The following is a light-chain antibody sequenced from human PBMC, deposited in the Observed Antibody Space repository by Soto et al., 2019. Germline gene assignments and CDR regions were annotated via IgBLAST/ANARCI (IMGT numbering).Light chain of an antibody. Sequence: QSALTQPASVSGSPGQSITISCTGTSSDVGSYNLVSWYQLHPGKAPKLMIYEGSKRPSGVSNRFSGSKSGNTASLTISGLQAEDEADYYCCSYAGSSTFVWIFGGGTKVTVL. J-gene: IGLJ2*01. V-gene: IGLV2-23*03. CDR1: SSDVGSYNL. CDR2: EGS. CDR3: CSYAGSSTFVWI.